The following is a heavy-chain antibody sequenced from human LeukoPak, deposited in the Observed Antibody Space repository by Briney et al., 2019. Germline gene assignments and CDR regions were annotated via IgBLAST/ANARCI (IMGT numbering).Heavy chain of an antibody. CDR1: GYTFTSYA. CDR3: ARGSSQLWPLDY. V-gene: IGHV1-3*01. J-gene: IGHJ4*02. D-gene: IGHD5-18*01. CDR2: INAGYGNT. Sequence: ASVKVSCKASGYTFTSYAMHWVRQAPGQRLEWMGWINAGYGNTKYSQKFQGRVTITRDTSASTAYMELSSLRSEDTAVYYCARGSSQLWPLDYWGQGTLVTVSS.